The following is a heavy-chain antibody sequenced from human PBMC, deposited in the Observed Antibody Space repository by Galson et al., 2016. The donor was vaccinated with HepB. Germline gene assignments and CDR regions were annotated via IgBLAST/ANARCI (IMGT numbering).Heavy chain of an antibody. V-gene: IGHV3-30*04. D-gene: IGHD3-9*01. Sequence: SLRLSCAASGFIFNSHTMHWVRQETPGKGLEWVAVILYEVTNKYYADSVKGRFTISRDNSNNTLYLEMNSLRAGDTGVYDCAKSPKESRYFYWYPTLPDSWGQGALVTVSS. J-gene: IGHJ5*01. CDR2: ILYEVTNK. CDR3: AKSPKESRYFYWYPTLPDS. CDR1: GFIFNSHT.